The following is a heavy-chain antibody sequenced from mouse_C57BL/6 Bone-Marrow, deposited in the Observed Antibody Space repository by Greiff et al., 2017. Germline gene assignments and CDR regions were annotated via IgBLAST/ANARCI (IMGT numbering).Heavy chain of an antibody. CDR3: ARREGDYFDV. CDR1: GYTFTSYG. J-gene: IGHJ1*03. Sequence: VQLQESGAELARPGASVKLSCKASGYTFTSYGISWVKQSTGQGLEWIGEIYPRSGNTYYNEKFKGKATLTADKSSSTAYMELRSLTSEDSAVYFCARREGDYFDVWGTGTTVTVSS. V-gene: IGHV1-81*01. D-gene: IGHD3-3*01. CDR2: IYPRSGNT.